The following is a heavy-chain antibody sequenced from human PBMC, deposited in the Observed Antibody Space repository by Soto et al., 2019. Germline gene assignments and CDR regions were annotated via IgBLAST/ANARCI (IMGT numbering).Heavy chain of an antibody. J-gene: IGHJ5*01. CDR2: IFHSGIT. CDR3: ARDRYFYDSAGYYRTLDS. Sequence: SEPLSLTCTISGGSSNNDYWTWIRQSPGKGLEWIGYIFHSGITDYNPSVKSRVTISIDKSKNLFSLKLTSVTTADTAVYYCARDRYFYDSAGYYRTLDSWGQGILVTVSS. CDR1: GGSSNNDY. D-gene: IGHD3-22*01. V-gene: IGHV4-59*01.